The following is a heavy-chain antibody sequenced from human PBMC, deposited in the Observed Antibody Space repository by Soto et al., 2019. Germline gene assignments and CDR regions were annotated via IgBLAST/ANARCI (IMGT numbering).Heavy chain of an antibody. CDR2: INPNSGGT. CDR1: GCTFSSYA. V-gene: IGHV1-2*04. J-gene: IGHJ4*02. CDR3: ARSSWVGGYYFDY. Sequence: ASVKVSCKASGCTFSSYAINWVRQAPGQGLEWMGWINPNSGGTNYAQKFQGWVTMTRDTSISTAYMELSRLRSDDTAVYYCARSSWVGGYYFDYWGQGTLVTVSS. D-gene: IGHD3-16*01.